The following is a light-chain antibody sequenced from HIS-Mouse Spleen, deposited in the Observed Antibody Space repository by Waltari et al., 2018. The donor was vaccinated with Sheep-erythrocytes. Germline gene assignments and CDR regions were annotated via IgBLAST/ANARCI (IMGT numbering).Light chain of an antibody. Sequence: SYELTQPPSVSVSPGQTASITCPGDQLGDKYACWYQQKPGQSPVLVIYHDTKLPTGVLARLSGCSGGSTAILTISGSQAIDEADTYCQAWDSSSAWVFGGGTKLTVL. CDR3: QAWDSSSAWV. J-gene: IGLJ3*02. CDR1: QLGDKY. V-gene: IGLV3-1*01. CDR2: HDT.